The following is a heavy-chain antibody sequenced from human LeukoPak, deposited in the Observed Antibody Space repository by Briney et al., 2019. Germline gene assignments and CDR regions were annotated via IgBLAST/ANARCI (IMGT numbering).Heavy chain of an antibody. Sequence: AGGSLRLSCAASGFTFGGFAMSWVRRTPGKGLECVAVLWFAGSKTFYADSVKGRFTVSRDNSKNTVHLQMSSLRAEDTAVYFCARDWVPNCGGDCSLFAYWGQGTLVTVSS. CDR1: GFTFGGFA. V-gene: IGHV3-33*08. D-gene: IGHD2-21*02. CDR2: LWFAGSKT. J-gene: IGHJ4*02. CDR3: ARDWVPNCGGDCSLFAY.